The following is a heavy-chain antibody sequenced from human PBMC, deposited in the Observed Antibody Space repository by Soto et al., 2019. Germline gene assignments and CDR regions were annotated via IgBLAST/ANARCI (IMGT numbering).Heavy chain of an antibody. J-gene: IGHJ4*02. CDR3: ARAFPSTIFDY. CDR2: IYPGNGNT. CDR1: GYTFTSYA. Sequence: QVQLVQSGAEVKKPGASVKVSCKASGYTFTSYAMHWVRQAPGQRLEWLGWIYPGNGNTKYSQKFQGRVTITTDTSATTAYMELNSLRSEDTAVYFCARAFPSTIFDYWGQGTLVTVSS. D-gene: IGHD2-2*01. V-gene: IGHV1-3*01.